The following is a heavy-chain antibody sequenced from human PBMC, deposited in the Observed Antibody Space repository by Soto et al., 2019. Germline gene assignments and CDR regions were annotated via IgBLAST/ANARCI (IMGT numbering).Heavy chain of an antibody. CDR2: TRQDGGEK. V-gene: IGHV3-7*05. J-gene: IGHJ4*02. CDR3: ARHHSGSDYFYY. Sequence: GGSLRLSCAASGFIFGDYWMSWIRQAPGKGLEWVANTRQDGGEKNFVDSVKGRFFISRDNAKNSLYLQMNSLRAEDTAVYYCARHHSGSDYFYYWSPGTLVTVSS. D-gene: IGHD1-26*01. CDR1: GFIFGDYW.